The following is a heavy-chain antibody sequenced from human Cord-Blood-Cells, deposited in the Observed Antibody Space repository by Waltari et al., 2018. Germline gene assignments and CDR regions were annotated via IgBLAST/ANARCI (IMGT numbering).Heavy chain of an antibody. V-gene: IGHV1-24*01. CDR2: FDPEDGET. CDR1: GYTLTELS. Sequence: QVQLVQSGAEVKKPGASVKVSCKVSGYTLTELSMPWARQAPGKGLEWMGGFDPEDGETIYAQKFQGRVTMTEDTSTDTAYMELSSLRSEDTAVYYCATDLKSYSSSIYFDYWGQGTLVTVSS. D-gene: IGHD6-6*01. CDR3: ATDLKSYSSSIYFDY. J-gene: IGHJ4*02.